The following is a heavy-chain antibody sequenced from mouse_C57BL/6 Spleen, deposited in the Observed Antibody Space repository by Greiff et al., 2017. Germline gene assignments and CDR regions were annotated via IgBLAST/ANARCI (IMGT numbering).Heavy chain of an antibody. Sequence: EVQLQQSGPELVKPGASVKISCKASGYTFTDYYMNWVKQSHGKGLEWIGDIYPSNGGTSYNHKFKGKATLTVDKSSSTAYMELRSLTSEESAVYYCARGNYYGSSYGYWGQGTTLTVSS. D-gene: IGHD1-1*01. V-gene: IGHV1-26*01. CDR3: ARGNYYGSSYGY. CDR1: GYTFTDYY. J-gene: IGHJ2*01. CDR2: IYPSNGGT.